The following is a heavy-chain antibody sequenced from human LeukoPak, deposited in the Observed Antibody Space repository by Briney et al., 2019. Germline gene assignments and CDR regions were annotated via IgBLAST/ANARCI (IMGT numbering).Heavy chain of an antibody. J-gene: IGHJ4*02. CDR3: ARGALYCGSTSCYSIGARTRYDY. D-gene: IGHD2-2*01. Sequence: SETLSLTCAVYGGSFSGYYWSWIRQPPGKGLEWIGEINHSGSTNYNPSLKSRVTISVDTSKNQFSLKLSSVTAADTAVYYCARGALYCGSTSCYSIGARTRYDYWGQGTLVTVSS. CDR2: INHSGST. CDR1: GGSFSGYY. V-gene: IGHV4-34*01.